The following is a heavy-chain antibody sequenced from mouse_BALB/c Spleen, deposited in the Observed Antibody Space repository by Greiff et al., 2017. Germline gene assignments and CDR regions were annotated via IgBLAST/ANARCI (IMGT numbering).Heavy chain of an antibody. Sequence: VKLQQSGPGLVAPSQSLSITCTVSGFSLTSYGVHWVRQPPGKGLEWLGVIWAGGSTNYNSALMSRLSISKDNSKSQVFLKMNSLQTDDTAMYYCARGALLRLSMDYWGQGTSVTVSS. D-gene: IGHD1-2*01. CDR3: ARGALLRLSMDY. CDR2: IWAGGST. J-gene: IGHJ4*01. CDR1: GFSLTSYG. V-gene: IGHV2-9*02.